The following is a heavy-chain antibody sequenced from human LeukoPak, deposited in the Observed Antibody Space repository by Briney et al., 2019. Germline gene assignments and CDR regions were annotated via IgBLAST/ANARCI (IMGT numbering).Heavy chain of an antibody. Sequence: GGSLRLSCAASGFTFSSYAMPWVRQAPGRGLEWVAVISYDGSNKYYADSVKGRFTISRDNSKNTVYLQMNSLRAEDTAVYYCARAKSTIAARGYFDDWGQGTLVTVSS. CDR2: ISYDGSNK. D-gene: IGHD6-6*01. V-gene: IGHV3-30-3*01. CDR3: ARAKSTIAARGYFDD. CDR1: GFTFSSYA. J-gene: IGHJ4*02.